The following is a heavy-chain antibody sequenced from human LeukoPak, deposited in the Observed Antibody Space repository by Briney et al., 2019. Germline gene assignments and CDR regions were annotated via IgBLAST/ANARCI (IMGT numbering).Heavy chain of an antibody. CDR3: ASHGLVVPAARNKNWFDP. V-gene: IGHV4-34*01. D-gene: IGHD2-2*01. CDR1: GGSFSGYY. CDR2: INHSGST. Sequence: SETLSLTCAVYGGSFSGYYWSWIRQPPGKGREWIGEINHSGSTNYNPSLKSRVTISVDTSKNQFSLKLSSVTAADTAVYYCASHGLVVPAARNKNWFDPWGQGTLVTVSS. J-gene: IGHJ5*02.